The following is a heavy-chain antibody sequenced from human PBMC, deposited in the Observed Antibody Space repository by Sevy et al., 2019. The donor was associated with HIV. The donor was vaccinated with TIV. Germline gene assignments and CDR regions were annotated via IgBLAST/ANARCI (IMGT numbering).Heavy chain of an antibody. V-gene: IGHV4-4*02. D-gene: IGHD2-2*01. CDR3: ARGYYSSTSCDDNWFDP. CDR2: IYHSGST. CDR1: GGSISSSNW. Sequence: SETLSLTCAVSGGSISSSNWWSWVRQPPGKGLESIGEIYHSGSTNYNPSLKSRVTISVDKSKNQFSLKLSSVTAADTAVYYCARGYYSSTSCDDNWFDPWGQGTLVTVSS. J-gene: IGHJ5*02.